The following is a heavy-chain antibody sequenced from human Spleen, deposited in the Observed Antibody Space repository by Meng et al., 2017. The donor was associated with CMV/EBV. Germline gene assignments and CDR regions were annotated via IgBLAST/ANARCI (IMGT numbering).Heavy chain of an antibody. CDR3: ASGPNYYDSSGTFDP. J-gene: IGHJ5*02. CDR2: IYYSGST. CDR1: GGSISSGDYY. D-gene: IGHD3-22*01. Sequence: QVQLKESGQGLVKPSQTLSLTCTGSGGSISSGDYYWSWIRQPPGKGLEWIGYIYYSGSTYYNPSLKSRVTISVDTSKNQFSLKLSSVTAADTAVYFCASGPNYYDSSGTFDPWGQGTLVTVSS. V-gene: IGHV4-30-4*08.